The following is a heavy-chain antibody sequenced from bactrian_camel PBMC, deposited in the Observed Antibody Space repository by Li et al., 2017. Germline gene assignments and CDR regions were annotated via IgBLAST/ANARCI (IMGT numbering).Heavy chain of an antibody. V-gene: IGHV3S1*01. Sequence: HVQLVESGGGSVQAGGSLRLSCVVSGVTDSRNCMGWFRQAPGKEREAVARIATGSGNTYYADSVKGRFTISQDNAKNTLYLQMNSLTAEDTAVYYCAANAICYKPVNMARERFGFWGQGTQVTVS. D-gene: IGHD2*01. CDR2: IATGSGNT. CDR1: GVTDSRNC. J-gene: IGHJ6*01. CDR3: AANAICYKPVNMARERFGF.